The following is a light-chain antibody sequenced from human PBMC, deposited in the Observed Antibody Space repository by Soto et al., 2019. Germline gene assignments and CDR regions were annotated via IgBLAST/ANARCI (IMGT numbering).Light chain of an antibody. CDR2: AAS. CDR1: QSISTY. CDR3: QQSYSTPMVT. V-gene: IGKV1-39*01. J-gene: IGKJ5*01. Sequence: DIQMTQSPSSLSASVGDRVTITCRASQSISTYLNCYQQKPGKAPKLLIYAASSLQSGVPSRFSGSGSGTDFTLTISSLQPEDFATYYCQQSYSTPMVTFGQGTRLEIK.